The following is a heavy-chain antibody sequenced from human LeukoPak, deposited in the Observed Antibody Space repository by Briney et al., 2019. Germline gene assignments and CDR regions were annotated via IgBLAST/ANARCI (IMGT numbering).Heavy chain of an antibody. CDR3: ARGGSWFDP. J-gene: IGHJ5*02. Sequence: SETLSLTCSVSGGPISSSYWNWIRQPPGKTLEWIGYIYNSGSTNYNPSLKSRDTISVDTSKNQFSLKLTSLTAADTAVYYCARGGSWFDPWGQGTLVTVSS. CDR2: IYNSGST. D-gene: IGHD3-10*01. CDR1: GGPISSSY. V-gene: IGHV4-59*01.